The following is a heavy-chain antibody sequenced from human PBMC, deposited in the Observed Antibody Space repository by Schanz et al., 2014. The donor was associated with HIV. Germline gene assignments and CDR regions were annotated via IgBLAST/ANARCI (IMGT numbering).Heavy chain of an antibody. D-gene: IGHD2-15*01. V-gene: IGHV1-2*02. Sequence: QVQLVQSGAEVKKPGSSVKVSCKASGYTFTSYGITWVRQAPGQGLEWMGWINPNSGGTNSAQKFQGRVTMTRDTSISTAYMELSRLRSDDTAVYYCARGRSGYCSGGSCPYGRYYFDYWGQGTLVTVSS. J-gene: IGHJ4*02. CDR3: ARGRSGYCSGGSCPYGRYYFDY. CDR2: INPNSGGT. CDR1: GYTFTSYG.